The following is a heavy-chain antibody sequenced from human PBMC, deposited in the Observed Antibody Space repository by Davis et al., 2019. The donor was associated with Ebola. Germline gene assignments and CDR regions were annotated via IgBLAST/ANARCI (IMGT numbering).Heavy chain of an antibody. CDR2: ISSSSSYI. CDR1: GFTFSSYS. Sequence: GESLKISCAASGFTFSSYSMNWVRQAPGKGLEWVSSISSSSSYIYYADSVKGRFTISRDNSKNTLYLQMNSLRAEDTAVYYCAKWFYGGGYFDYWGQGTLVTVSS. CDR3: AKWFYGGGYFDY. V-gene: IGHV3-21*04. J-gene: IGHJ4*02. D-gene: IGHD3-10*01.